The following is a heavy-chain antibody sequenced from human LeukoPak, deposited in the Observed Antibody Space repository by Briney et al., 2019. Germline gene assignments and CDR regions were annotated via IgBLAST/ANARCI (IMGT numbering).Heavy chain of an antibody. V-gene: IGHV1-18*01. J-gene: IGHJ4*02. CDR1: GYTFTNYG. CDR2: ISGYDGNT. Sequence: ASVKVSCKASGYTFTNYGISWVRQAPGQGLEWMGWISGYDGNTNHAQNFQGRVAMTTDTSTSTAYMEVRSLRSDDTAVYYCARGGRRSGYTEFDYWGQGTLVAVSS. D-gene: IGHD3-16*02. CDR3: ARGGRRSGYTEFDY.